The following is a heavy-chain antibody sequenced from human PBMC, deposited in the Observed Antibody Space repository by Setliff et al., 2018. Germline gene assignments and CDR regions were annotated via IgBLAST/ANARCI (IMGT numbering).Heavy chain of an antibody. D-gene: IGHD1-26*01. CDR2: IIPTLLGPA. CDR3: ARHSGRYYVPGTFDS. J-gene: IGHJ4*02. CDR1: GGTFSSNG. V-gene: IGHV1-69*13. Sequence: SVKVSCKTSGGTFSSNGFSWVRQAPGQGLEWMGGIIPTLLGPANYAQKFQGRVTITADESTSTVFMELSSLRSEDTAIYFCARHSGRYYVPGTFDSWGQGTLVTVSS.